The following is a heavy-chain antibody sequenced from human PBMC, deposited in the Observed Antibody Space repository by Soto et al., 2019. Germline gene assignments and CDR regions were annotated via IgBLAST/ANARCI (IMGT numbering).Heavy chain of an antibody. CDR2: ITVNSGNT. V-gene: IGHV1-18*04. Sequence: QVQLVQSGPEVKKPGASVKVSCKASGYTFTSDGITWVRQAPGQGLEWMGWITVNSGNTHYAQKLQGRVTMTTDTSTTTDYRELWSLRSDDTAVYYCARASIYGTYYYFDHWGQGTPVTVSS. D-gene: IGHD1-26*01. CDR1: GYTFTSDG. J-gene: IGHJ4*02. CDR3: ARASIYGTYYYFDH.